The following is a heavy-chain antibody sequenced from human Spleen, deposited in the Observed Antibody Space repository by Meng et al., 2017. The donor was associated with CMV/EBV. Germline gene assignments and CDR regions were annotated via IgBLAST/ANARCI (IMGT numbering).Heavy chain of an antibody. J-gene: IGHJ6*02. V-gene: IGHV1-2*02. CDR1: GYTFTGYY. CDR2: INPNSGGT. CDR3: ARAGLGIVIEPRTMPGETYYFSSLDV. D-gene: IGHD2/OR15-2a*01. Sequence: ASVKVSCKTSGYTFTGYYMHWVRQAPGQGLEWMGWINPNSGGTKYAQNFQGRVTMTRDTSFTTAYMELTSLRSDDTAVYYCARAGLGIVIEPRTMPGETYYFSSLDVWGQGTTVTVS.